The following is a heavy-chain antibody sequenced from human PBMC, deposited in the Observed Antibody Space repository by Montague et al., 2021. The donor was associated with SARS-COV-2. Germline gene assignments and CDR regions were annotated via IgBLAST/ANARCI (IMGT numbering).Heavy chain of an antibody. Sequence: SETLSLTCTVAGGSISSYYWSWIRQPPGKGLKWIGYINYSGSTNYNPSLKSRVTISVDTSKNQFSPNLSSVTAADTAVYYCARNLVVHYWYGMDVWGQGTTVTVSS. CDR3: ARNLVVHYWYGMDV. V-gene: IGHV4-59*01. CDR1: GGSISSYY. J-gene: IGHJ6*02. D-gene: IGHD2-15*01. CDR2: INYSGST.